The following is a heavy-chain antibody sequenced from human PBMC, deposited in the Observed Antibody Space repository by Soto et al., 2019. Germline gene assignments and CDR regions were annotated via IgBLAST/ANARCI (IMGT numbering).Heavy chain of an antibody. V-gene: IGHV3-33*01. J-gene: IGHJ6*02. Sequence: GGSLRLSCAASGFTFSSYGMHWVRQAPGKGLEWVAVIWYDGSNKYYADSVKGRFTISRDNSKNTLYLQMNSLRAEDTAVYYCARDGHNYDSSGYPIHYYYYGMDAWGQGTTVTVS. CDR2: IWYDGSNK. CDR3: ARDGHNYDSSGYPIHYYYYGMDA. CDR1: GFTFSSYG. D-gene: IGHD3-22*01.